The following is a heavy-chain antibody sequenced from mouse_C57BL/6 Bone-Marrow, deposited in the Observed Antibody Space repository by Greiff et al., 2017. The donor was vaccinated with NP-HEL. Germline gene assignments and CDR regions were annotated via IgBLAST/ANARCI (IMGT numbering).Heavy chain of an antibody. CDR1: GYAFSSSW. CDR3: ARSAGGMDY. J-gene: IGHJ4*01. V-gene: IGHV1-82*01. D-gene: IGHD6-1*01. Sequence: QVQLKESGPELVKPGASVKISCKASGYAFSSSWMNWVKQRPGKGLEWIGRIYPGDGDTNYNGKFKGKATLTADKSSSTAYMQLSSLTSEDSAVYFCARSAGGMDYWGQGTSVTVSS. CDR2: IYPGDGDT.